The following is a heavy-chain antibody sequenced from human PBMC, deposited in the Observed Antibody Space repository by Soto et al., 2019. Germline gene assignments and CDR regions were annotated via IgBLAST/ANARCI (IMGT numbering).Heavy chain of an antibody. Sequence: PSETLSLTCTVSGGSISSGGYYWSWIRQHPGKGLEWIGYIYYSGSTYYNPSLKSRVTISVDTSKNQFSLKLSSVTAADTAVYYCARGMEVATYYYDSSGYVFDYWGQGXLVTVYS. CDR2: IYYSGST. D-gene: IGHD3-22*01. V-gene: IGHV4-31*03. CDR1: GGSISSGGYY. CDR3: ARGMEVATYYYDSSGYVFDY. J-gene: IGHJ4*02.